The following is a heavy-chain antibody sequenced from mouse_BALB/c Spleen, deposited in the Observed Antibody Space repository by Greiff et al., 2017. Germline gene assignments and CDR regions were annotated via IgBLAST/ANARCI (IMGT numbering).Heavy chain of an antibody. CDR1: GYTFTSYW. D-gene: IGHD1-1*01. CDR3: ARGPNYYGSPYFDY. Sequence: QVQLQQSGAELAKPGASVKMSCKASGYTFTSYWMHWVKQRPGQGLEWIGYINPSTGYTEYNQKFKDKATLTADKSSSTAYMQLSSLTSEDSAVYYCARGPNYYGSPYFDYWGQGTTLTVSS. V-gene: IGHV1-7*01. J-gene: IGHJ2*01. CDR2: INPSTGYT.